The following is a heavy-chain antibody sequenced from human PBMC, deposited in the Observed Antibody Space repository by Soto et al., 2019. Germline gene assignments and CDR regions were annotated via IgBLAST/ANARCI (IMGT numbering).Heavy chain of an antibody. Sequence: ESLKISCKGSGYTFTNYWIGWVRQMPGKGLEWMGIIYPGDSDTKYNPSFQGQVTISADKSITTTYLRWTSLKASDTAIYYCAASIFYYGMDVWGQGTTVTVSS. CDR2: IYPGDSDT. CDR3: AASIFYYGMDV. J-gene: IGHJ6*02. V-gene: IGHV5-51*01. CDR1: GYTFTNYW.